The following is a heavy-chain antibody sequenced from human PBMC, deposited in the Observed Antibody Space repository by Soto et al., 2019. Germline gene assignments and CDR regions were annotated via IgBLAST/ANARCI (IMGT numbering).Heavy chain of an antibody. CDR1: GFSLTTRGVG. CDR2: IYLDDDE. J-gene: IGHJ3*01. CDR3: AHSYSSSPDDGFDV. Sequence: QITLKESGQTLVKPTQILTLTCTLSGFSLTTRGVGVGWIRQPPGEALEWLALIYLDDDERYSPSLRSRLTITKDTSKNQVVLTMTNMEPVDTGTYYCAHSYSSSPDDGFDVWGQGTRVTVSS. D-gene: IGHD6-6*01. V-gene: IGHV2-5*02.